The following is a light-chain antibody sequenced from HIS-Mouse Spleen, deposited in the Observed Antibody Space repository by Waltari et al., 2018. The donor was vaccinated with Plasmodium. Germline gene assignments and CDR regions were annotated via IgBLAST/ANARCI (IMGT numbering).Light chain of an antibody. CDR3: YSTDSSGKHRV. Sequence: SYALTQPPSVSVSPGQTARITCSGDALPKKYAYWYQKKSGQAPVRVIYEDSKRRVGSPERVSGSSSETIATLTISGAQGEDEADYYCYSTDSSGKHRVFGGGTKLTVL. CDR1: ALPKKY. CDR2: EDS. J-gene: IGLJ2*01. V-gene: IGLV3-10*01.